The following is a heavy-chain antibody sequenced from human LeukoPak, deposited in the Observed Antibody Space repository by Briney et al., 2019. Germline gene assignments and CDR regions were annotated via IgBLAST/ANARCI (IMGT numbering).Heavy chain of an antibody. CDR1: GFTFSSYS. D-gene: IGHD6-6*01. V-gene: IGHV3-21*01. CDR2: ISSSSSYI. J-gene: IGHJ4*02. CDR3: ARPLGSSARSDY. Sequence: PGGSLRLSCAASGFTFSSYSMNWVRQAPGKGLEWVSSISSSSSYIYYADSVKGRFTISRDNAKNSLYLQMNSLRAEDTAVYYRARPLGSSARSDYWGQGTLVTVSS.